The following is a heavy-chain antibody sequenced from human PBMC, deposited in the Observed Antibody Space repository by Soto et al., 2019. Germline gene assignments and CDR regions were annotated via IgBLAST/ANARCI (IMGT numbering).Heavy chain of an antibody. CDR2: INPESGRR. CDR3: ARDREGLGYCSSTSCVGVLGAFDI. J-gene: IGHJ3*02. CDR1: GYTFNGYY. Sequence: QVQLVQSGAEVKKPGASVKVSCKASGYTFNGYYMHWVRQAPGQGLEWMGWINPESGRRNYAQKFQGWVTITRYTSISTANMELSRLRSDDTAVYYCARDREGLGYCSSTSCVGVLGAFDIWGQGTMVTVSS. D-gene: IGHD2-2*01. V-gene: IGHV1-2*04.